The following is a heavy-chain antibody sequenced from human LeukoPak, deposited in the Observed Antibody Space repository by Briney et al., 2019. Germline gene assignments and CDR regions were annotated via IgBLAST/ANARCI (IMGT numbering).Heavy chain of an antibody. CDR2: INPNSGGT. V-gene: IGHV1-2*02. Sequence: GASVKVSCKASGYTFTGYHMHWVRQAPGQGLEWMGWINPNSGGTNYAQKFQGRVTMTRDTSISTAYMELSRLRSDDTAVYYCASRLYSSSHGNPETPGDAFDIWGQGTMVTVSS. D-gene: IGHD6-13*01. CDR3: ASRLYSSSHGNPETPGDAFDI. J-gene: IGHJ3*02. CDR1: GYTFTGYH.